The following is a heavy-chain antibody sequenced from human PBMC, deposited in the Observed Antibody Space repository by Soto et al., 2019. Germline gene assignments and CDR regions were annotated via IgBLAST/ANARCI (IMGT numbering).Heavy chain of an antibody. CDR1: GFTFSSYA. J-gene: IGHJ6*02. CDR3: ARAVALLNLDTAMAADYYYYGRDV. V-gene: IGHV3-30-3*01. D-gene: IGHD5-18*01. CDR2: ISYDGSNK. Sequence: QVQLVESVGGVVQPGRSLRLSCAPSGFTFSSYAMHWVRQAPGKGLEWVAVISYDGSNKYYADSVKGRFTISRDNSKTTHYLQMNSLRAEDTAVYYCARAVALLNLDTAMAADYYYYGRDVWGQGTTVTVSS.